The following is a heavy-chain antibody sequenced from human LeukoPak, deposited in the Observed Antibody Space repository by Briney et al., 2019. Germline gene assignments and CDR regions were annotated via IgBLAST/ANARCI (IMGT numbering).Heavy chain of an antibody. CDR1: GYTFTGYY. V-gene: IGHV1-2*02. CDR2: INPNSGST. CDR3: ARASRWLQFEVDY. Sequence: ASVKVSCKASGYTFTGYYMHWVRQAPGQGLEWMGWINPNSGSTNYAQKFQGRVTMTRDTSISTAYMELSRLRSDDTAVYYCARASRWLQFEVDYWGQGTLVTVSS. J-gene: IGHJ4*02. D-gene: IGHD5-24*01.